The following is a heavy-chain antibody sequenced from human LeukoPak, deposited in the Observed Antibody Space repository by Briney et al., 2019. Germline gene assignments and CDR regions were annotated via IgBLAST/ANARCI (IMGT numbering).Heavy chain of an antibody. V-gene: IGHV4-30-2*01. J-gene: IGHJ4*02. CDR2: IYHSGST. D-gene: IGHD3-22*01. CDR3: ASTLSNYDRTLDY. Sequence: SETLSLTCAVSGGSISSGGYSWSWLRQPPGKGLEWIGYIYHSGSTYYNPSLKSRVTISVDRSKNQFSLKLSSVTAADTAVYYCASTLSNYDRTLDYWGQGTLVTVSS. CDR1: GGSISSGGYS.